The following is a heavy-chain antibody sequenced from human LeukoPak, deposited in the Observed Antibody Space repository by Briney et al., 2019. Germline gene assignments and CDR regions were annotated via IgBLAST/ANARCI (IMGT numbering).Heavy chain of an antibody. CDR3: ASGRDSSSLFDY. V-gene: IGHV4-34*01. J-gene: IGHJ4*02. CDR1: GGSFSGYY. D-gene: IGHD6-6*01. Sequence: SETPSLTCAVYGGSFSGYYWSLIRQPPGKGLEWIGEINHSGSTNYNPSLKSRVTISVDTSKNQFSLKLSSVTAADTAVYYCASGRDSSSLFDYWGQGTLVTVSS. CDR2: INHSGST.